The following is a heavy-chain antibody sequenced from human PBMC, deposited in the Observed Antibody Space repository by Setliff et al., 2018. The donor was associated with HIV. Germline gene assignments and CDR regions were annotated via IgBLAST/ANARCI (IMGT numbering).Heavy chain of an antibody. CDR1: GYTFTTYP. V-gene: IGHV1-18*01. J-gene: IGHJ4*02. D-gene: IGHD2-15*01. Sequence: ASVKVSCKASGYTFTTYPISWVRQAPGQGLEWMGWISGYDGNTNSAQKLQGRVTMTTHTSTNTAYMELRSLRSDDTAVYYCARFCPGGCSGGSWWGQGTLVTVSS. CDR2: ISGYDGNT. CDR3: ARFCPGGCSGGSW.